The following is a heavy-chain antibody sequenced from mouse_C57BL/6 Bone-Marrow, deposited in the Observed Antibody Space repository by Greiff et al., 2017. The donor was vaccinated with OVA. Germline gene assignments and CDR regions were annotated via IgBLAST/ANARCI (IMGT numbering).Heavy chain of an antibody. J-gene: IGHJ2*01. CDR3: AREGSLSMRLRRGYYFDY. D-gene: IGHD2-4*01. CDR1: GFTFSDYY. Sequence: EVQVVESEGGLVQPGSSMKLSCTASGFTFSDYYMAWVRQVPEKGLEWVANINYDGSSTYYLDSLKSRFIISRDNAKNILYLQMSSLNSEDEDTDYCAREGSLSMRLRRGYYFDYWGQGTTLTVSS. CDR2: INYDGSST. V-gene: IGHV5-16*01.